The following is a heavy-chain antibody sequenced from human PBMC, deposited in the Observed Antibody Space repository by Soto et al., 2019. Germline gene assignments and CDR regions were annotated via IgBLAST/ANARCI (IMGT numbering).Heavy chain of an antibody. D-gene: IGHD3-22*01. Sequence: GASVKVSCKASGYTFTSYYMHWVRQAPGQGLEWMGIINPSGGSTSYAQKFQGRVTMTRDTSTSTVYMELSSLRSEDTAVYYCGRDLGATSSGYHPYYFDYWGQGTLVTVSS. V-gene: IGHV1-46*01. J-gene: IGHJ4*02. CDR3: GRDLGATSSGYHPYYFDY. CDR1: GYTFTSYY. CDR2: INPSGGST.